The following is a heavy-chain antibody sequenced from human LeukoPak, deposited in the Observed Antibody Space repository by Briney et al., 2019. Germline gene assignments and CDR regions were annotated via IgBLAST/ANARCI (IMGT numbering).Heavy chain of an antibody. CDR3: ARVSSNYESGYSYYYMDV. D-gene: IGHD4-11*01. CDR1: GGSISSYY. V-gene: IGHV4-59*01. Sequence: SETLSLTCTVSGGSISSYYWSWIRQPPGKGLEWIGYIYYSGSTNYNPSLKSRVTISVDTSKNQFSLKLSSVTAADTAVYYCARVSSNYESGYSYYYMDVWGKGTTVTVSS. J-gene: IGHJ6*03. CDR2: IYYSGST.